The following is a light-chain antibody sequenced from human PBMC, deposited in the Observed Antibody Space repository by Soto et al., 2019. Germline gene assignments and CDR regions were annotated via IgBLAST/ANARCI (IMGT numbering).Light chain of an antibody. J-gene: IGKJ2*01. CDR3: QHYKTYPYT. Sequence: DIPMTQSPSTLSASVGDRVTVTCRASQSISNWLAWYQQKPGKAPNLLIYGASSLESGVSSRFSGSGSGTEFTLTISSLQPDDVATYFCQHYKTYPYTFGQGTKLEIK. CDR1: QSISNW. CDR2: GAS. V-gene: IGKV1-5*01.